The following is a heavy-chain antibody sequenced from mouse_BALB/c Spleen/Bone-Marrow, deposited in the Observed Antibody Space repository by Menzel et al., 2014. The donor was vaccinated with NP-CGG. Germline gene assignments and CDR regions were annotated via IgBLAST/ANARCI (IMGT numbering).Heavy chain of an antibody. CDR2: IYPGSGNT. J-gene: IGHJ4*01. CDR1: GYAFTNYW. V-gene: IGHV1-63*01. D-gene: IGHD3-1*01. CDR3: ARPQFVSGRYYAMDY. Sequence: QVQLQQSGAELVRPGTSVKISCKASGYAFTNYWLDWVKQSPEHGLEWIGDIYPGSGNTYFNEKFKGKATLTADKSSSTAYMQLSSLTSEGSAVYFCARPQFVSGRYYAMDYWGQGTSVTVSS.